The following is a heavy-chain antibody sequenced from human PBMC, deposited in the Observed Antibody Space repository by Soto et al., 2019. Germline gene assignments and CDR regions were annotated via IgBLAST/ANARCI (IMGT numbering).Heavy chain of an antibody. D-gene: IGHD3-22*01. CDR2: IYNSGST. Sequence: QVHLQESGPGLVKPSETLSLTCAVSGGSISNYYWSWIRQPPGKGLEWIGNIYNSGSTNYNPSLKSRVTISLDTIINHFYLRLSYVTAADTAMYFCAREDYFDSGGFPIWGQGTLVTVSS. J-gene: IGHJ4*02. CDR3: AREDYFDSGGFPI. CDR1: GGSISNYY. V-gene: IGHV4-59*01.